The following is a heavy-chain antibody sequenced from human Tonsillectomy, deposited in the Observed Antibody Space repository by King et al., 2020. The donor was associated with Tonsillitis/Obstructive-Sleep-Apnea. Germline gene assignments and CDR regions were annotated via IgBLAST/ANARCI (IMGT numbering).Heavy chain of an antibody. CDR3: ARDGTVAVDY. CDR2: IRTDTGNP. CDR1: GYTFTTYT. V-gene: IGHV7-4-1*02. D-gene: IGHD4-23*01. J-gene: IGHJ4*02. Sequence: QLVQSGSELRKPGSSVKVSCRASGYTFTTYTMHWVRQAPGQGLEWMGWIRTDTGNPTYAQGFTGRFVFSLDTSVSTAYLQISSLKAEETAVYYCARDGTVAVDYWGQGTLVTVSS.